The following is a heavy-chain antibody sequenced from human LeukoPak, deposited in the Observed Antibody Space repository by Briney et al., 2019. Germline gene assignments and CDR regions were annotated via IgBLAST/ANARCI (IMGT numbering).Heavy chain of an antibody. Sequence: ASVKVSCKASGGTFTSYDINWVRQATGQGLEWMGWMNPNSGNTGYAQKFQGRVTITRNTSISTAYMELSSLRSEDTAVYYCARGTKNAKEAARIPKTLFDYWGQGTLVTVSS. CDR3: ARGTKNAKEAARIPKTLFDY. CDR1: GGTFTSYD. D-gene: IGHD6-6*01. V-gene: IGHV1-8*03. CDR2: MNPNSGNT. J-gene: IGHJ4*02.